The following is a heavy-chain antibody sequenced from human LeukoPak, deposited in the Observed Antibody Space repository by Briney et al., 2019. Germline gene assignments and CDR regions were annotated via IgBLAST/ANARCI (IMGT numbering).Heavy chain of an antibody. CDR1: EFTFSSYN. Sequence: GGSLRLSCAASEFTFSSYNMNWVRQAPGKGLEWVSSISSSSAYIYYADSVKGRFTISRDNSKNTLYLQMNSLRAEDTAVYYCASLGAWRIDYWGQGTLVTVSS. V-gene: IGHV3-21*04. D-gene: IGHD3-16*01. J-gene: IGHJ4*02. CDR3: ASLGAWRIDY. CDR2: ISSSSAYI.